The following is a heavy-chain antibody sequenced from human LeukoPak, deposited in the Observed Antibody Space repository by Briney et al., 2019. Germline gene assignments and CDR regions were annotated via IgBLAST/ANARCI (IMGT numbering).Heavy chain of an antibody. CDR1: GGSISSYY. CDR3: ARGTSGSYYNNYYYMDV. J-gene: IGHJ6*03. D-gene: IGHD3-10*01. CDR2: IYYSGST. V-gene: IGHV4-59*01. Sequence: SETLSLTCTVSGGSISSYYWSWIRQPPGKGLEWIGYIYYSGSTNYNPSLKSRVTISVDTSKNQFSLKLSSVTAADTAVYYCARGTSGSYYNNYYYMDVWGKGTTVTISS.